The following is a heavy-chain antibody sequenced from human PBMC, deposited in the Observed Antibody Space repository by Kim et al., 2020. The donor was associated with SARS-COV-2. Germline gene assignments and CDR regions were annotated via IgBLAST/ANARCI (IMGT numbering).Heavy chain of an antibody. J-gene: IGHJ4*02. CDR2: ISAYNGNT. CDR1: GHTFTSYG. V-gene: IGHV1-18*04. Sequence: ASVKVSCKASGHTFTSYGISWVRQAPGQGLEWMGWISAYNGNTNYAQKLQGRVTMTTDTSTSTAYMELRSLRSDDTAMYYCARDPSPIGGVMEGYFDYWGQGTLVTVSS. D-gene: IGHD3-16*01. CDR3: ARDPSPIGGVMEGYFDY.